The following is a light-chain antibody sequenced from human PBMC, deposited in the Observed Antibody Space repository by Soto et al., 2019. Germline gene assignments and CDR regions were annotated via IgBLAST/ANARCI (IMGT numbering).Light chain of an antibody. CDR1: QSVSSGS. J-gene: IGKJ1*01. Sequence: IVLTQSPGTLSLSPGEGATLSCRASQSVSSGSLAWYQQKRGQAPRLLIHGASSRATGNPDRFSGSGSGTDFTHTINRLEPEDFALYYCQQYGSSPPTFGQGTKVDIK. V-gene: IGKV3-20*01. CDR3: QQYGSSPPT. CDR2: GAS.